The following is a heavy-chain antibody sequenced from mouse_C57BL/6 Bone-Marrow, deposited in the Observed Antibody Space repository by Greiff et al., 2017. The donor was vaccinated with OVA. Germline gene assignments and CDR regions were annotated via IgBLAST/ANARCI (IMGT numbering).Heavy chain of an antibody. CDR1: GYTFTSYW. J-gene: IGHJ3*01. D-gene: IGHD2-5*01. V-gene: IGHV1-69*01. Sequence: VQLQQPGAELVMPGASVKLSCKASGYTFTSYWMHWVKQRPGQGLEWIGEIDPSDSYTNYNQKFKGKSTLTVDKSSSTAYMQLSSLTSEYSAVYYCASDSNYGGWFAYWGQGTLVTVSA. CDR3: ASDSNYGGWFAY. CDR2: IDPSDSYT.